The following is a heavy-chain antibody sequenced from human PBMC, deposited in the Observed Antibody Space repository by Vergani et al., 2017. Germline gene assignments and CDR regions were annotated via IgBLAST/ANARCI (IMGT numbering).Heavy chain of an antibody. Sequence: EVQLVESGGGLVQPGGSLTLSCAASGFTFSGSAMHWVRQTSGKGLEWIGRIRDKTYNYATAYAVSVKGRFIISRDDSKKTAYLQMNRLTIEDTAVYYCARESGTPGTASDYYYYIDVWGKGTKVTVSS. CDR1: GFTFSGSA. J-gene: IGHJ6*03. V-gene: IGHV3-73*02. CDR3: ARESGTPGTASDYYYYIDV. D-gene: IGHD1-14*01. CDR2: IRDKTYNYAT.